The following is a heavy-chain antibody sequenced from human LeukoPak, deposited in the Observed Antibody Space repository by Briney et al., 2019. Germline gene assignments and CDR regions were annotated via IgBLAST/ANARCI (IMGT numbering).Heavy chain of an antibody. V-gene: IGHV1-69*13. CDR2: IIPIFGTA. D-gene: IGHD2-2*01. J-gene: IGHJ3*02. CDR1: GGTFSSYA. CDR3: ARDTERPYCSSTSCYGAFDI. Sequence: SVKVSCKASGGTFSSYAISWVRQAPGQGLEWMGGIIPIFGTANYAQKFQGRVTITADESTSTAYMELSSLRSEDTAVYYCARDTERPYCSSTSCYGAFDIWGQGTMVTVSS.